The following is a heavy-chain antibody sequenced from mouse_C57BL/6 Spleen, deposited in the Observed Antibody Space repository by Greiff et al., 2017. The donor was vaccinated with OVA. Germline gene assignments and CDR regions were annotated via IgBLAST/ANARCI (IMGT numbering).Heavy chain of an antibody. J-gene: IGHJ2*01. CDR2: IDPENGDT. CDR3: TFYPYFDD. Sequence: VQLKQSGAELVRPGASVKLSCTASGFNIKDDYMHWVKQRPEQGLEWIGWIDPENGDTEYASKFQGKATITADTSSNTAYLQLSSLTSEDTAVYYCTFYPYFDDWGQGTTLTVSS. D-gene: IGHD1-1*01. CDR1: GFNIKDDY. V-gene: IGHV14-4*01.